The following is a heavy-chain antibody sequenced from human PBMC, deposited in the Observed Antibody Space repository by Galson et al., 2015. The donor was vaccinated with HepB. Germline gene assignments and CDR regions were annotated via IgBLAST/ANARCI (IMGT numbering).Heavy chain of an antibody. CDR1: GFTFSSYA. V-gene: IGHV3-23*01. Sequence: SLRLSCAASGFTFSSYAMSWVRQAPGKGLEWVSAISGSGGSTYYADSVKGRFTISRDNSKNTLYLQMNSLRAEDTAVYYCAKVSSRYDFWSGHAFDAFDIWGQGTMVTVSS. CDR2: ISGSGGST. J-gene: IGHJ3*02. CDR3: AKVSSRYDFWSGHAFDAFDI. D-gene: IGHD3-3*01.